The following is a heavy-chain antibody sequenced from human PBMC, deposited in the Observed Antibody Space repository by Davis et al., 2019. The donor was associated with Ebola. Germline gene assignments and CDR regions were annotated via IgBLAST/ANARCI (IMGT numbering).Heavy chain of an antibody. V-gene: IGHV3-21*01. CDR1: GFTFSSYA. D-gene: IGHD2-8*02. CDR2: ISSSSSYI. J-gene: IGHJ4*02. CDR3: ARDLRGTGGVRYDY. Sequence: GESLKISCAASGFTFSSYAMSWVRQPPGKGLEWVSSISSSSSYIYYADSVKGRFTISRDNAKNSLYLQMNSLRAEDTAVYYCARDLRGTGGVRYDYWGQGTLVTVSS.